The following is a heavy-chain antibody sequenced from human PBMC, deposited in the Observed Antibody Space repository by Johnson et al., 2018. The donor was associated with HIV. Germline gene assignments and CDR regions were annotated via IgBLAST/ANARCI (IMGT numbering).Heavy chain of an antibody. Sequence: VQVVESGGSLVTPGGSMRLSCAASGFTFTDYYMTWIRQAPGKGLEWVSHISTSGGGIYYADSVKGRFTISRDNARNALYLQMNSLRAEDTAVYYCARVRYSSGWPIYAFDIWGQGTVVIVSS. CDR2: ISTSGGGI. CDR1: GFTFTDYY. J-gene: IGHJ3*02. D-gene: IGHD6-19*01. CDR3: ARVRYSSGWPIYAFDI. V-gene: IGHV3-11*04.